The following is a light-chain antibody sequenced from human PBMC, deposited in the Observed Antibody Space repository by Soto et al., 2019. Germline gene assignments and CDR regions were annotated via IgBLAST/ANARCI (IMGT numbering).Light chain of an antibody. CDR2: DVI. Sequence: QSALTQPRSVSGSPGQSVTISCTGTSSDVGVYNYVSWYQQHPGKAPQLVIYDVIKRPSGVPDRFSGSKSGNTASLTISGLQAEDEADYYCCSYAGSSLWVFGGGTKLPVL. V-gene: IGLV2-11*01. J-gene: IGLJ3*02. CDR1: SSDVGVYNY. CDR3: CSYAGSSLWV.